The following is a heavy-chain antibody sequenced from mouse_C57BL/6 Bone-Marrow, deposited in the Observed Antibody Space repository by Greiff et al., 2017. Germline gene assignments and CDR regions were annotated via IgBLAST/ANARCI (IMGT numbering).Heavy chain of an antibody. Sequence: QVQLQQPGAELVKPGASVKLSCKASGYTFTSYWMHWVKQRTGQGLEWIGMIHPNSGSTNYNEKFKSKATLTVDKSSSTAYMQLSSLTSEDSAVYYCARWWTWYFDVWGTGTTVTVSS. D-gene: IGHD1-1*02. CDR1: GYTFTSYW. V-gene: IGHV1-64*01. CDR2: IHPNSGST. CDR3: ARWWTWYFDV. J-gene: IGHJ1*03.